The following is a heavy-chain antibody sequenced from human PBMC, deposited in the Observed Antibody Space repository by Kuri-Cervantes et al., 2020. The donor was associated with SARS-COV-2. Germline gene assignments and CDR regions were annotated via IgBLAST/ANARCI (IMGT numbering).Heavy chain of an antibody. CDR2: INPNSGGT. J-gene: IGHJ4*02. CDR1: GYTFTSYD. D-gene: IGHD1-26*01. CDR3: ARDLPLWELLEFGFDY. V-gene: IGHV1-2*02. Sequence: ASVKVSCKASGYTFTSYDINWVRQATGQGLEWMGWINPNSGGTNYAQKFQGRVTMTRDTSISTAYMELSRLRSDDTAVYYCARDLPLWELLEFGFDYWGQGTLVTVSS.